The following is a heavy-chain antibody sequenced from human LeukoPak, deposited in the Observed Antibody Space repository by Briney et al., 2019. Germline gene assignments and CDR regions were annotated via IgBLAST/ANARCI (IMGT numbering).Heavy chain of an antibody. V-gene: IGHV3-7*01. J-gene: IGHJ4*02. CDR2: IEQDGSEK. Sequence: GGSLRLSCAASGFSFTTSWMSWVRQAPGKGLEWVASIEQDGSEKYYVDSVKGRFTISRDNAKNSLFLQMNSLRAEDTAVYYCAKGHTSLGPGGKGALVTVSS. D-gene: IGHD5-18*01. CDR3: AKGHTSLGP. CDR1: GFSFTTSW.